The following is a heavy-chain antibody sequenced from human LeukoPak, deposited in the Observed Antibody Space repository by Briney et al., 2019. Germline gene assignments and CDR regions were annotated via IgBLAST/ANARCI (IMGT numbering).Heavy chain of an antibody. D-gene: IGHD6-13*01. Sequence: ASVKVSCKASGYTFTDYYMHWVRQAPGQGLEWMGRINPNSGGTNYAQKFQGRVTKATDTSISTAYMELSRLRSDDTAVYYCAKREHGGAGYGTFDYWGQGTLVTVSS. CDR3: AKREHGGAGYGTFDY. CDR2: INPNSGGT. J-gene: IGHJ4*02. CDR1: GYTFTDYY. V-gene: IGHV1-2*06.